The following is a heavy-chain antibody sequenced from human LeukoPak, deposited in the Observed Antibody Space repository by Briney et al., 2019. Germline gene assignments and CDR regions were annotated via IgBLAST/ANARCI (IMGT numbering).Heavy chain of an antibody. V-gene: IGHV4-4*09. CDR3: ARQIGWYGMDV. CDR2: IYTSGST. D-gene: IGHD6-19*01. Sequence: PSETLSLTCTVSGGSISSYYWSWIRQPPGKGLEWIGYIYTSGSTNYNPSLKSRVTISVDTSKNQFSLKLSSVTAADTAVYYCARQIGWYGMDVWGKGTTVTVSS. J-gene: IGHJ6*04. CDR1: GGSISSYY.